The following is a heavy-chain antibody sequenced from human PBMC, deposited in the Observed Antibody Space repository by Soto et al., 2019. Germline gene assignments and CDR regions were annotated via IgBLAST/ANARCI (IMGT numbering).Heavy chain of an antibody. V-gene: IGHV3-48*03. CDR2: ISGSGDTT. D-gene: IGHD4-17*01. J-gene: IGHJ4*02. CDR1: GFTSGSFQ. Sequence: PGGSLRLSYEASGFTSGSFQMTWVRPATGRGLGWISHISGSGDTTYYAASVKGRFTISRDTAKASLALHTNSLSTDDPSVSFLARGAAYGVWFDGGYFDLWGQGTQVTVSS. CDR3: ARGAAYGVWFDGGYFDL.